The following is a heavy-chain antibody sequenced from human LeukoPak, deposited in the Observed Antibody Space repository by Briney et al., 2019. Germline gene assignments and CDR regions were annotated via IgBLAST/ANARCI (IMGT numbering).Heavy chain of an antibody. CDR3: ARDGPVAGVELDQ. CDR2: ITWNGGIT. D-gene: IGHD6-19*01. J-gene: IGHJ4*02. V-gene: IGHV3-20*04. Sequence: PEGSLRLSCAASGFPFDNYGMAWVRQAPGKGLEWVSGITWNGGITAYADSVKGRFTISRDNAKNSLYLQMNSLRAEDTALYYCARDGPVAGVELDQWGQGTLVTVSS. CDR1: GFPFDNYG.